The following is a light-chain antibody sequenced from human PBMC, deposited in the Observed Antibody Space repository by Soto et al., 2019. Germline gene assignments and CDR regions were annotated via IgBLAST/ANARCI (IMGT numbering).Light chain of an antibody. CDR2: ATS. CDR3: LQDFNYPWT. V-gene: IGKV1-6*01. J-gene: IGKJ1*01. CDR1: QDIRSD. Sequence: AIQVTQSPSSLSASVGDRVTITCRASQDIRSDLGWYQQKPGKAPKLLIFATSTLQSGVPSRFSGTGSGTDFTLTISSLQPEDFATYYCLQDFNYPWTFAQGIKVDIK.